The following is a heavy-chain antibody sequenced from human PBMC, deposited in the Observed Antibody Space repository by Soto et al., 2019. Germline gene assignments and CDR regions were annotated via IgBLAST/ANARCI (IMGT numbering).Heavy chain of an antibody. CDR1: GGYISSGNW. J-gene: IGHJ4*02. CDR2: IYHSGST. V-gene: IGHV4-4*02. D-gene: IGHD6-6*01. Sequence: QVQLQESAPGLVKPSGTLSLTCAVSGGYISSGNWWSWVRQPPGKGLEWIREIYHSGSTNYNPSLKSRVTISLDKSKNQFSLKMSSVTAADTAVYYCAKCITALGPIDYWGQGTLVTVSS. CDR3: AKCITALGPIDY.